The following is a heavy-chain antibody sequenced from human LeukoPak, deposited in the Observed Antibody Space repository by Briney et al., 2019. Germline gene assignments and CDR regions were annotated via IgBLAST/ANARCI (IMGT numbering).Heavy chain of an antibody. J-gene: IGHJ4*02. V-gene: IGHV4-39*07. Sequence: SETLSLTCSASGGSISSSTYDWGWIRQSPGKGLEWIGTIYSGGSTNYNPSLKSRVTISVDTSKNQFSLKLSSVTAADTAVYYCARLSLSGSYGDYWGQGTLVTVSS. D-gene: IGHD1-26*01. CDR2: IYSGGST. CDR1: GGSISSSTYD. CDR3: ARLSLSGSYGDY.